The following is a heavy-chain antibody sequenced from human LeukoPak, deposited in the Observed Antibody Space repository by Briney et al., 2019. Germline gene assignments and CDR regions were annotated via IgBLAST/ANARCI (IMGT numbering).Heavy chain of an antibody. Sequence: KASETLSLTCTVSGDSISSTYYWSWIRQPAGKGLEWIGRIYTSGATYYNPSLKSRVTMSVDTSENQFSLKLKSVTAADTAVYYCARTRHYDNCFDPWGRGTLVTVSS. V-gene: IGHV4-4*07. CDR3: ARTRHYDNCFDP. D-gene: IGHD3-3*01. CDR2: IYTSGAT. J-gene: IGHJ5*02. CDR1: GDSISSTYY.